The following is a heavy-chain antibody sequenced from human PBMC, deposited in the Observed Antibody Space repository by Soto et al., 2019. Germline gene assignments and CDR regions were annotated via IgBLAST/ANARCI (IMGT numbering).Heavy chain of an antibody. J-gene: IGHJ6*02. Sequence: PSETLSLTCTVSGGSISSSSYYWGWIRQPPGKGLEWIGSIYYSGSTYYNPSLKSRVTISVDTSKNQFSLKLSSVTAADTAVYYCARLNLHGSGYGMDVWGQGTTVTVS. CDR1: GGSISSSSYY. CDR3: ARLNLHGSGYGMDV. V-gene: IGHV4-39*01. D-gene: IGHD3-10*01. CDR2: IYYSGST.